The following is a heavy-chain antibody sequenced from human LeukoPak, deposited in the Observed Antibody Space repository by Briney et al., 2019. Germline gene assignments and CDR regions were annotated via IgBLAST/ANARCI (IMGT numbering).Heavy chain of an antibody. CDR2: INWNSGSI. J-gene: IGHJ4*02. Sequence: GGSLRLSCAASGFTFDDYAMHWVRQAPGKGLEWVSSINWNSGSIAYADSVKGRFTISRDNAQSSLYLQMNSLRAEDMALYYCARARGITVTTRGYFDYWGQGTLVTVSS. CDR3: ARARGITVTTRGYFDY. V-gene: IGHV3-9*03. CDR1: GFTFDDYA. D-gene: IGHD4-17*01.